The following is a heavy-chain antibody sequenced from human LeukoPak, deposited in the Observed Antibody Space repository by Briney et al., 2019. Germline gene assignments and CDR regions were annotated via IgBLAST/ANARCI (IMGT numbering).Heavy chain of an antibody. CDR3: TKDARVKTTVQSNYFDY. J-gene: IGHJ4*02. V-gene: IGHV3-9*01. D-gene: IGHD4-17*01. Sequence: GGSLRLSCAASGFNFDDYAMHWLRQPPGKGLEWVSGISWNGGSIGYADSVKGRFTISRDNAKNSLYLQMYGLRAEDTAFHYCTKDARVKTTVQSNYFDYWGQGTLLTVSS. CDR1: GFNFDDYA. CDR2: ISWNGGSI.